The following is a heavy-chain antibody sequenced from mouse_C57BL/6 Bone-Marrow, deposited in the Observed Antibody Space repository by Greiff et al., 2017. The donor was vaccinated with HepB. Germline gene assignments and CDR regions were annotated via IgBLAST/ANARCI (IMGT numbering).Heavy chain of an antibody. CDR2: ISSGGEYI. Sequence: EVKLEESGEGLVKPGGSLKLSCAASGFTFSSYAMSWVRQTPEKRLEWVAYISSGGEYIYYADTVKGRFTISRDNARNTLYLQMSSLKSEDTAMYYCTREITTVEYFDVWGTGTTVTVSS. CDR1: GFTFSSYA. V-gene: IGHV5-9-1*02. D-gene: IGHD1-1*01. J-gene: IGHJ1*03. CDR3: TREITTVEYFDV.